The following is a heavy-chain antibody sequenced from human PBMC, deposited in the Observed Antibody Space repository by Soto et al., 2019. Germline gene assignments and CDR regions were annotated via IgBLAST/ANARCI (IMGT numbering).Heavy chain of an antibody. J-gene: IGHJ4*02. Sequence: PSETLSLTCAVSGGSISSYYWSWIRQPPGKGLEWIGYIYYSGSTHYNPSLESRVTLSVDKSKNQFSLELSSVTAADTAVYYCARGVTTVTTFDYWGQGTLVTVSS. V-gene: IGHV4-59*12. CDR2: IYYSGST. CDR1: GGSISSYY. D-gene: IGHD4-17*01. CDR3: ARGVTTVTTFDY.